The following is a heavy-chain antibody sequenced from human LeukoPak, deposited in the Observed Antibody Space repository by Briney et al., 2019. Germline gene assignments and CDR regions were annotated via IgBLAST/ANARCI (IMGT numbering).Heavy chain of an antibody. Sequence: GSLSLSFAASGFTFSSYSMNWVRQAPGKGLEWVSSISSSSSTIYYADSVKGRFTISRDNAKNSLYLQMNSLRAEDTAVYYCAELGITMIGGVWGKGTTVTISS. D-gene: IGHD3-10*02. CDR3: AELGITMIGGV. J-gene: IGHJ6*04. V-gene: IGHV3-48*04. CDR1: GFTFSSYS. CDR2: ISSSSSTI.